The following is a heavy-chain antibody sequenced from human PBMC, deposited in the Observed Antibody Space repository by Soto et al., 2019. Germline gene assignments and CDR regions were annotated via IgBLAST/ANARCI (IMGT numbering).Heavy chain of an antibody. Sequence: QVQLVQSGAEVKKPGASVKVSCKASGYTFTSYAMHWVRQAPGQRLEWMGWINAGNGNTKYSQKFQGRVTITRDTSASTAYMELSSLRSEDTAVYYCARDDLMMDDSGRVYYYGMDVWGQGTTVTISS. D-gene: IGHD6-19*01. J-gene: IGHJ6*02. CDR3: ARDDLMMDDSGRVYYYGMDV. V-gene: IGHV1-3*01. CDR1: GYTFTSYA. CDR2: INAGNGNT.